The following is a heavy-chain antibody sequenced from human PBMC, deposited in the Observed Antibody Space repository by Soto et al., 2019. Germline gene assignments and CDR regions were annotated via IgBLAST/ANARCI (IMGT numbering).Heavy chain of an antibody. D-gene: IGHD1-7*01. CDR1: GYTFTSYD. CDR3: ARAGGITGTILLARSYYYYGMDV. Sequence: EASVKVSCKASGYTFTSYDINWVRQATGQGLEWMGWMNPNSGNTGYAQKFQGRVTMTRNTSISTAYMELSSLRSEDTAVYYCARAGGITGTILLARSYYYYGMDVWGQGTTVTVSS. J-gene: IGHJ6*02. V-gene: IGHV1-8*01. CDR2: MNPNSGNT.